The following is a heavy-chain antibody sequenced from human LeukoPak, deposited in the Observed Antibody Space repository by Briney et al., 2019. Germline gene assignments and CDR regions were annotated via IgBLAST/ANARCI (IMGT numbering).Heavy chain of an antibody. CDR3: ANQYYYDSSGYPSTTHDH. J-gene: IGHJ4*02. V-gene: IGHV3-23*01. D-gene: IGHD3-22*01. CDR1: GFTFSSYA. Sequence: GGSLRLSCAASGFTFSSYAMGWVRQAPGKGLEWVSAISSSGTSTYYADSVKGRFTISRDNSKNTLYLQVNSLRAEDTAVYYCANQYYYDSSGYPSTTHDHWGQGTLVTVSS. CDR2: ISSSGTST.